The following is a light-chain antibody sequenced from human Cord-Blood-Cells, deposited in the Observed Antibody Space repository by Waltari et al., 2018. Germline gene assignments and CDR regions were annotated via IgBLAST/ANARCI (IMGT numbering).Light chain of an antibody. CDR3: AAWDDSLSGQWV. CDR1: SSNIGSNY. CDR2: RNN. J-gene: IGLJ3*02. V-gene: IGLV1-47*01. Sequence: QSVLTQPPSASGTPGQRVTISCSGSSSNIGSNYVYWYQQLPGTAPKLLIYRNNQRPSGVPDRFSGSKSGTSVSLAISGLRSEDEADYYCAAWDDSLSGQWVFGGGTKLTVL.